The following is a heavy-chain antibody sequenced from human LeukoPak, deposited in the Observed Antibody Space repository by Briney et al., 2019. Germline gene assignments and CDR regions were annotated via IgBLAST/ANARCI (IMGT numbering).Heavy chain of an antibody. D-gene: IGHD6-19*01. CDR3: ARHLLYPDYSSAWYVFDY. Sequence: SETLSLTCTVSGGSISTTNYYWGWIRQSPGKGLEWFGCVYYSGSTYYNPSLKSRVTISIDTSKNQFSLKLNSVTAADTAVYYCARHLLYPDYSSAWYVFDYWGQGTQVTVSP. J-gene: IGHJ4*02. V-gene: IGHV4-39*01. CDR2: VYYSGST. CDR1: GGSISTTNYY.